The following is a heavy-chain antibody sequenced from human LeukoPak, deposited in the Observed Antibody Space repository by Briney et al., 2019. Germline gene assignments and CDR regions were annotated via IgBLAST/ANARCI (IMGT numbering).Heavy chain of an antibody. CDR2: ITTTSDYI. CDR1: GFIVTDNY. V-gene: IGHV3-21*01. D-gene: IGHD4-17*01. Sequence: GGSLRLSCAASGFIVTDNYMTWVRQAPGKGLQWVSSITTTSDYIYYSDSVKGRFTISRDNAKNSLYLQMNSLRAEDTAVYYCAKVADYGDYAPLGHWGQGTLVTVSS. CDR3: AKVADYGDYAPLGH. J-gene: IGHJ4*01.